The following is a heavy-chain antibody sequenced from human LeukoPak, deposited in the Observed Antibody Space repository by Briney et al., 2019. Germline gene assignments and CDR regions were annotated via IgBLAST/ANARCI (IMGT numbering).Heavy chain of an antibody. D-gene: IGHD3-22*01. Sequence: GGSLRLSCAASGFTFSSYAMSWVRQAPGKGLEWVSAISGSGGSTYYADSVKGRFTISRDNSKSTLYLQMNSLRAEDTAVYYCARVGTYYYDSSGYFPYWGQGTLVTVSS. CDR3: ARVGTYYYDSSGYFPY. CDR1: GFTFSSYA. J-gene: IGHJ4*02. CDR2: ISGSGGST. V-gene: IGHV3-23*01.